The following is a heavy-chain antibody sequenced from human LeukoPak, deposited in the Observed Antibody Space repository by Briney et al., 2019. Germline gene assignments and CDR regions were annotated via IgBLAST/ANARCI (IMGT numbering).Heavy chain of an antibody. CDR2: ISAYNGNT. J-gene: IGHJ4*02. CDR3: ARDLGWGSGSYSPDY. D-gene: IGHD3-10*01. Sequence: GASVKVSCKASGYTFTGYYMHWVRQAPGQGLEWMGWISAYNGNTNYAQKVQGRVTMTTDTSTSTAYMELRSLRSDDTAVYYCARDLGWGSGSYSPDYWGQGTLVTVSS. V-gene: IGHV1-18*04. CDR1: GYTFTGYY.